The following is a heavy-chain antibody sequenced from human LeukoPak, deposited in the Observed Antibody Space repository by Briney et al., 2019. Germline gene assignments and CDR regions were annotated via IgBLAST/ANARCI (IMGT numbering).Heavy chain of an antibody. J-gene: IGHJ4*02. CDR1: GYTFTGYY. V-gene: IGHV1-2*02. CDR3: ARDGDYGDRGEDY. CDR2: INPNSGGT. Sequence: GASVKVSCRASGYTFTGYYMHWVRQAPGQGLEWMGWINPNSGGTNYAQKFQGRVTMTRDTSISTAYMELSRLRSDDTAVYYCARDGDYGDRGEDYWGQGTLVTISS. D-gene: IGHD4-17*01.